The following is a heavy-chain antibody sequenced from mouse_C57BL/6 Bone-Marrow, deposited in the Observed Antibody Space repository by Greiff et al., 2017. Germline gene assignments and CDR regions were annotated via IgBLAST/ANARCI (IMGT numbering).Heavy chain of an antibody. V-gene: IGHV5-12*01. CDR1: GFTFSDYY. CDR2: ISNGGGST. CDR3: ARRWLKGYWYFDV. Sequence: DVQLVESGGGLVQPGGSLKLSCAASGFTFSDYYMYWVRQTPEKRLEWVAYISNGGGSTYYPDTVKGRFTISRDNAKKTLYLQMSRLKSEDTAMYYCARRWLKGYWYFDVWGTGTTVTVSS. J-gene: IGHJ1*03. D-gene: IGHD2-3*01.